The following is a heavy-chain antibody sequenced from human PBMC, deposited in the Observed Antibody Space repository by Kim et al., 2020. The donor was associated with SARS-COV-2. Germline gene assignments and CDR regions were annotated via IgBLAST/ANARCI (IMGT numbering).Heavy chain of an antibody. D-gene: IGHD3-10*01. CDR2: ISAYNGNT. CDR3: ARDLSHGSGRYYSGYYYYGMDV. CDR1: GYTFTSYG. J-gene: IGHJ6*02. V-gene: IGHV1-18*01. Sequence: ASVKVSCKASGYTFTSYGISWVRQAPGQGLEWMGWISAYNGNTNYAQKLQGRVTMTTDTSTSTAYMELRSLRSDDTAVYYCARDLSHGSGRYYSGYYYYGMDVWGQGTTVTVSS.